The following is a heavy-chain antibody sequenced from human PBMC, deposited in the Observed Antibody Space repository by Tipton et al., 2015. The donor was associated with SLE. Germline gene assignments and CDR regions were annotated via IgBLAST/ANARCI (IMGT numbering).Heavy chain of an antibody. CDR1: GFTFSSYW. D-gene: IGHD1-1*01. J-gene: IGHJ4*02. V-gene: IGHV3-7*01. CDR2: IKQDGSEK. Sequence: SLRLSCAASGFTFSSYWMSWVRQAPGKGLEWVANIKQDGSEKYYVDSVKGRFTISRDNAKNSLYLQMNSLRPDDTAVYYCAKGRDWSYFDYWGQGTLVTVSS. CDR3: AKGRDWSYFDY.